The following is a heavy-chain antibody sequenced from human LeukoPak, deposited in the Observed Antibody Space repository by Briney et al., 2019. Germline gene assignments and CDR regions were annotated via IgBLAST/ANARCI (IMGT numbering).Heavy chain of an antibody. CDR2: IYTSDST. CDR3: ATDYGDYLDY. D-gene: IGHD4-17*01. J-gene: IGHJ4*02. V-gene: IGHV4-61*02. Sequence: PSETLSLTCTVSGASISSGTYYWSWIRQPAGKGLEWIGRIYTSDSTNYNPSLKSRVTISVDTSKNQFSLKVNSVTAADTAVYYCATDYGDYLDYWGQGTLVTVSS. CDR1: GASISSGTYY.